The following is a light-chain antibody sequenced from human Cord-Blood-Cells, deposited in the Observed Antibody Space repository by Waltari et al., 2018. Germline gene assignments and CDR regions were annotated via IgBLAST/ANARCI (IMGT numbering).Light chain of an antibody. V-gene: IGLV2-14*01. J-gene: IGLJ1*01. CDR1: SSDVGGYNY. Sequence: QSALTQPASVSGSPGTSITISCTGTSSDVGGYNYVSWYQQHPGKAPKLMIYEVSNRPSGVSNRCSCSKSGNTASLTISGLQAEDEADYYCSSYTSSSTLDYVFGTGTKVTVL. CDR2: EVS. CDR3: SSYTSSSTLDYV.